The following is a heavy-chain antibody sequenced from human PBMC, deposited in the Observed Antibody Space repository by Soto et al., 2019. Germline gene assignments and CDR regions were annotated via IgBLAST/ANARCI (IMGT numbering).Heavy chain of an antibody. CDR1: GGSISSGGYY. CDR2: IYYSGST. Sequence: SETLSLTCTVSGGSISSGGYYWSWIRQHPGKGLEWIGYIYYSGSTYYNPSLKSRVTISVDTSKNQFSLKLSSVTAADTAVYYCARALVDVSSGYYPRPEYIQLRGQGILVTVFS. V-gene: IGHV4-31*03. CDR3: ARALVDVSSGYYPRPEYIQL. J-gene: IGHJ1*01. D-gene: IGHD3-22*01.